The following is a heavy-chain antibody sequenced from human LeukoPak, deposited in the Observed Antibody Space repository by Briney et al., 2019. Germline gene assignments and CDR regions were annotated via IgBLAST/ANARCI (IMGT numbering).Heavy chain of an antibody. CDR2: IYPEDADT. D-gene: IGHD2/OR15-2a*01. CDR1: GFSFINYW. V-gene: IGHV5-51*01. J-gene: IGHJ3*01. Sequence: GESLKISCKPSGFSFINYWIVWVRQMPGKGLEWMGIIYPEDADTRYSPSFHGQVTISADMSSNIAYLQWTSLKASDSAIYVCARHGYFYDGLAYKNAWTLWGQGTMVTVSS. CDR3: ARHGYFYDGLAYKNAWTL.